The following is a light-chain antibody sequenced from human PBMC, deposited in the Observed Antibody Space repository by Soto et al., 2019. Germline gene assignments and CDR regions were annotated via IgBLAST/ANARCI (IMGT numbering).Light chain of an antibody. Sequence: EIVLTQSPATLSLSPGERATLSCRASQSVSTYLAWYQQKPGQAPRLLIYDASNRATGITASFSGSGSGTNFTLPLSSLEPEDFAIYYCQQRSNWPLTFGGGTKVQI. CDR2: DAS. CDR3: QQRSNWPLT. CDR1: QSVSTY. J-gene: IGKJ4*01. V-gene: IGKV3-11*01.